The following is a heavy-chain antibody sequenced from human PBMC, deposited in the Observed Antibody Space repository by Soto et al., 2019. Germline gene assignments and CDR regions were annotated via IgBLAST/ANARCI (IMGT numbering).Heavy chain of an antibody. CDR3: AHRVLRTVFGLVTTTAIYFDF. CDR1: GFSLTTSGVG. D-gene: IGHD3-3*01. V-gene: IGHV2-5*02. CDR2: LYWDEDK. Sequence: QITLNESGPTQVKPRQTLTLTCTFSGFSLTTSGVGVGWIRQSPGKAPEWLALLYWDEDKRYSPSLKSRLTITNDTSKSQVVLTMADLDPADTATYYCAHRVLRTVFGLVTTTAIYFDFWGQGTPVAVSS. J-gene: IGHJ4*02.